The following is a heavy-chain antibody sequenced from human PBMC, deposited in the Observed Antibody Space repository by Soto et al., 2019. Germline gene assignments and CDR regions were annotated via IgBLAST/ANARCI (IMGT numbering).Heavy chain of an antibody. Sequence: GGSLRLSCAASGFTFSSYGMHWVRQAPGKGLEWVAVIWYDGSNKYYADSVKGRFTISRDNSKNTLYLQMNSLRAEDTAVYYCARGRRYCSGGSCPYYFDYWGQGTLVTVSS. CDR3: ARGRRYCSGGSCPYYFDY. D-gene: IGHD2-15*01. V-gene: IGHV3-33*01. CDR1: GFTFSSYG. CDR2: IWYDGSNK. J-gene: IGHJ4*02.